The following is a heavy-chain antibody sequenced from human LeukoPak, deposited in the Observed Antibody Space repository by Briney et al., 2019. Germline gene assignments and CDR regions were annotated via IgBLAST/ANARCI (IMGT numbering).Heavy chain of an antibody. D-gene: IGHD4/OR15-4a*01. CDR2: ISSSGSTI. Sequence: GGSLRLSCAASGFTFSSYEMNWVRQAPGKGLEWASYISSSGSTIYYADSVKGRFTISRDNSKNTLYLQMNSLRAEDTAVYYCARRAGAYSHPYDYWGQGTLVTVSS. CDR3: ARRAGAYSHPYDY. CDR1: GFTFSSYE. J-gene: IGHJ4*02. V-gene: IGHV3-48*03.